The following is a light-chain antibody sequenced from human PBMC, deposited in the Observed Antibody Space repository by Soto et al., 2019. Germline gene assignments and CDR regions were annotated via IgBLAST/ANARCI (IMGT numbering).Light chain of an antibody. CDR1: SSNIGLND. V-gene: IGLV1-44*01. Sequence: QSVLTQPPSASGTPGQTVTISCSGSSSNIGLNDVHWYRQLSGTAPQILIYDTNQQATGVPDRFSGSRSGTSASLAIHGLQSEDEADYHCAAWDDSPNGPVFGGGTKVTVL. J-gene: IGLJ2*01. CDR2: DTN. CDR3: AAWDDSPNGPV.